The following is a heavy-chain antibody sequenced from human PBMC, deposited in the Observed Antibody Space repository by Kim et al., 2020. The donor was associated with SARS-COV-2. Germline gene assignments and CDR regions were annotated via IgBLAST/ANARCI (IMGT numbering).Heavy chain of an antibody. D-gene: IGHD3-16*01. CDR2: IYYSGST. V-gene: IGHV4-39*01. Sequence: SETLSLTCTVSGGSISSSSYYWGWIRQPPGKGLEWIGSIYYSGSTYYNPSLKSRVTISVDTSKNQFSLKLSSVTAADTAVYYCARSPGGLYDNPSLGGWFDPWGQGTLVTVSS. CDR3: ARSPGGLYDNPSLGGWFDP. J-gene: IGHJ5*02. CDR1: GGSISSSSYY.